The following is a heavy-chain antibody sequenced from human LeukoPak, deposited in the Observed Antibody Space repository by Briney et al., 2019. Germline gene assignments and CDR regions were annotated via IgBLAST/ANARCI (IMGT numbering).Heavy chain of an antibody. Sequence: PGGSLRLSCAASGFTVSSNYMSWVRQAPGKGLEWVSAISGSGGSTYYADSVKGRFTISRDNSKNTLYLQMNSLRAEDTAVYYCAKDRTGSSSVERDWGQGTLVTVSS. CDR3: AKDRTGSSSVERD. CDR1: GFTVSSNY. V-gene: IGHV3-23*01. J-gene: IGHJ4*02. CDR2: ISGSGGST. D-gene: IGHD6-6*01.